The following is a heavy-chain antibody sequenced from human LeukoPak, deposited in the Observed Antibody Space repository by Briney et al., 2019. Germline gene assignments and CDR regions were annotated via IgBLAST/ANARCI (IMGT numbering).Heavy chain of an antibody. V-gene: IGHV1-8*01. D-gene: IGHD3-16*02. CDR2: INPNSGNT. J-gene: IGHJ4*02. CDR3: ARLYDYVWGSYRYQVPNDY. Sequence: ASVKVSCKASGYTFTSYDINWVRQATGQGLEWMGWINPNSGNTGYAQKFQGRVTMTRNTSISTAYMELSSLRSEDTAVYYCARLYDYVWGSYRYQVPNDYWGQGTLVTVSS. CDR1: GYTFTSYD.